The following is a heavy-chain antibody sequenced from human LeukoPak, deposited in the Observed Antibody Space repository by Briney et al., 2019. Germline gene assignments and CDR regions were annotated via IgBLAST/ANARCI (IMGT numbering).Heavy chain of an antibody. D-gene: IGHD5-18*01. CDR3: ARLNSYGFYYFDY. V-gene: IGHV3-7*01. CDR1: RFTFSSYW. CDR2: IKQDGSEK. J-gene: IGHJ4*02. Sequence: PGGSLRLSCAASRFTFSSYWMSWVRQAPGKGLEWGANIKQDGSEKYYVYSVKGRFTISRDNAKNSLNLQLNSLRAEDTAVYYCARLNSYGFYYFDYWGQGTLVTVSS.